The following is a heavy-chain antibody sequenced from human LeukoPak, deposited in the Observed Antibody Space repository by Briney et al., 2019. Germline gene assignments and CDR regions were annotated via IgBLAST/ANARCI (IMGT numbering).Heavy chain of an antibody. D-gene: IGHD2/OR15-2a*01. CDR1: GITFNNYG. CDR2: IFYDGSTK. CDR3: AKDQAYYFSFADY. Sequence: PGGSLILSCAASGITFNNYGMHWVRQAPGKGLEWVAVIFYDGSTKHYADSVKGRFTISRDNSKNTLYLEMNSLRAEDTAVYYCAKDQAYYFSFADYWGQGTRVTVSS. J-gene: IGHJ4*02. V-gene: IGHV3-33*06.